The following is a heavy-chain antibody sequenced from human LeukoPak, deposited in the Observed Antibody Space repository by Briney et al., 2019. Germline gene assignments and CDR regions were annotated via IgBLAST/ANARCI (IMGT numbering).Heavy chain of an antibody. CDR1: GFTFSSYS. J-gene: IGHJ4*02. V-gene: IGHV3-21*01. CDR2: ISSSSSYI. D-gene: IGHD6-13*01. Sequence: GGSPRLSCAASGFTFSSYSMNWVRQAPGKGLEWVSSISSSSSYIYYADSVKGRFTISRDNAKNSLYLQMNSLRAEDTAVYYCARKLTGYSSSLLYFDYWGQGTLVTVSS. CDR3: ARKLTGYSSSLLYFDY.